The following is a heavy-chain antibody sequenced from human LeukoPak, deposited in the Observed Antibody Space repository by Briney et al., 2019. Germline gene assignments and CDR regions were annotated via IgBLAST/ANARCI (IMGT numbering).Heavy chain of an antibody. CDR3: ARSAMVRGVIGGYFDY. V-gene: IGHV1-69*05. CDR2: IIPIFGTA. D-gene: IGHD3-10*01. J-gene: IGHJ4*02. CDR1: GGTSTIYA. Sequence: ASVTVSFTASGGTSTIYAISWVRQAPGQGLEWMGGIIPIFGTANYAQKLQGRVTITTDESTSTAYMELSSLRSEDTAVYYCARSAMVRGVIGGYFDYWGQGTLVTVSS.